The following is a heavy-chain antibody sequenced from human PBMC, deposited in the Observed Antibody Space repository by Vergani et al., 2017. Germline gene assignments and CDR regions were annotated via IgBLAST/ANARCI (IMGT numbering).Heavy chain of an antibody. CDR2: INHSGST. CDR1: GGSFSGYY. J-gene: IGHJ4*02. Sequence: QVQLQQWGAGLLKPSETLSLTCAVYGGSFSGYYWSWIRQPPGKGLEWIGEINHSGSTNYNPSLKSRVTISVDTSKNQFSLKLSSVTAADTAVYYCASGTRGYFDYWGQGTLVTVSS. V-gene: IGHV4-34*01. CDR3: ASGTRGYFDY.